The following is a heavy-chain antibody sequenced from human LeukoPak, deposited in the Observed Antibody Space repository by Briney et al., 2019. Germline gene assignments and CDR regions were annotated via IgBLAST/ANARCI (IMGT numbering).Heavy chain of an antibody. V-gene: IGHV3-33*01. J-gene: IGHJ4*02. Sequence: GGSLRLSCAASGFTFSSYGMHWVRQAPGKGLEWVAVIWYDGSNKYYADSVKGRFTISRDNSKNTLYLQMNSLRAEDTAVYYCAREGRQWLVYHFDYWGQGTLVTVSS. CDR1: GFTFSSYG. D-gene: IGHD6-19*01. CDR2: IWYDGSNK. CDR3: AREGRQWLVYHFDY.